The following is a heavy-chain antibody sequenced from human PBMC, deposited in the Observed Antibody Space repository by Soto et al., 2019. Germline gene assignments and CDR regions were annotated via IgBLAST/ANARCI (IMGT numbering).Heavy chain of an antibody. Sequence: KASETLSLTCTVTGGSISSGGYYWSWLRQHPVKGLEWIGYIHYSGSTYSNPSLKSRITISVDTSKNQFSLKLRSVTAADTAIYYCARGGMTVLSTAQHSWFDPWGQGSMVTVYS. CDR1: GGSISSGGYY. D-gene: IGHD1-20*01. CDR2: IHYSGST. CDR3: ARGGMTVLSTAQHSWFDP. J-gene: IGHJ5*02. V-gene: IGHV4-31*03.